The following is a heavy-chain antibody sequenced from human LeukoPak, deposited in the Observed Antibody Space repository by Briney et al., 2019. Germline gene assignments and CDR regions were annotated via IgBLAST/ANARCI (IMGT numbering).Heavy chain of an antibody. Sequence: GGSLRLSCAASGFTFSNAWMSWVRQAPGKGLEWVGRIKSKTDGGTTDYAAPVKGRFTISRDDSKTTLYLQMNSLRAEDTAVYYCAKDKSSSWYGDTDYWGQGTLVTVSS. V-gene: IGHV3-15*01. CDR3: AKDKSSSWYGDTDY. CDR1: GFTFSNAW. CDR2: IKSKTDGGTT. J-gene: IGHJ4*02. D-gene: IGHD6-13*01.